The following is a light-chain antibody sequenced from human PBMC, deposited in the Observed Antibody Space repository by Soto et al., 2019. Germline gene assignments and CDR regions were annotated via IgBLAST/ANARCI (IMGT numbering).Light chain of an antibody. Sequence: DIVMTQSPLSLPVPPGRQAYISGRFITSLLHSNGYNYLDWYLQKPGQSPQLLIYLGSNRASGVPDRFSGSGSGTDFTLKISRVEAEDVGVYYCMQALQTTITFGQGTRLEIK. CDR3: MQALQTTIT. J-gene: IGKJ5*01. V-gene: IGKV2-28*01. CDR2: LGS. CDR1: TSLLHSNGYNY.